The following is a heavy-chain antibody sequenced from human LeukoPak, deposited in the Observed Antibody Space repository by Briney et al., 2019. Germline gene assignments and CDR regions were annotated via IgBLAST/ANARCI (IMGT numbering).Heavy chain of an antibody. CDR1: GFTISSYS. V-gene: IGHV3-21*01. CDR3: ARVAARSVYYYYYVDV. J-gene: IGHJ6*03. D-gene: IGHD6-6*01. Sequence: PGGSLRLSCAASGFTISSYSMNWVRQAPGKGLEWVSSISSSSSYIYYADSVKGRFTISRDNAKNSLYLQMNSLRAEDTAVYYCARVAARSVYYYYYVDVWGKGTTVTVSS. CDR2: ISSSSSYI.